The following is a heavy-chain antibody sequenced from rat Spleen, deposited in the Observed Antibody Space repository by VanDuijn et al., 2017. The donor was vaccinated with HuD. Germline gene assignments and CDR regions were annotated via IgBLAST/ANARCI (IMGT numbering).Heavy chain of an antibody. CDR1: GFTFNNYW. Sequence: EVQLVESGGGLVQPGRSLKLSCVVSGFTFNNYWMAWIRQAPGKGLEWVASITNSGGSAFYPDSVKGRFTISRDNAKSTLYLQMNSLRSEDTATYCSTGAASGSHAWGQGAPVTVFS. CDR3: TGAASGSHA. V-gene: IGHV5-31*01. CDR2: ITNSGGSA. J-gene: IGHJ4*01. D-gene: IGHD1-1*01.